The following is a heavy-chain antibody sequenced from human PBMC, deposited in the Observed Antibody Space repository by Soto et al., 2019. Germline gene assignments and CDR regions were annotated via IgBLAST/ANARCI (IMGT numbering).Heavy chain of an antibody. V-gene: IGHV4-30-2*01. CDR1: GGSISSGGYS. J-gene: IGHJ6*02. CDR2: IYHSGST. CDR3: ARGSVVGSEPYYYYYYGMDV. Sequence: SETLSLTCAVSGGSISSGGYSWSWIRQPPGKGLEWIGYIYHSGSTYYNPSLKSRVTISVDRSKNQFSLKLSSVTAADTAVYYCARGSVVGSEPYYYYYYGMDVWGQGTTVTVSS. D-gene: IGHD3-10*01.